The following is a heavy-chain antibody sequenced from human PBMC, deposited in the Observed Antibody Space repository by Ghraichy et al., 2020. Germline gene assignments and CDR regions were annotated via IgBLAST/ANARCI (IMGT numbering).Heavy chain of an antibody. J-gene: IGHJ4*02. CDR3: ARFLSYYDSSGYSDY. V-gene: IGHV4-39*01. Sequence: SETLSLTCTVSGGSISTTYYWGWIRQPPGKGLEWIGNIFYSGSTYYNPSLRSRVTISVDTSKNQFSLNLSSVTAADTAVYYCARFLSYYDSSGYSDYRGQGTLVTVSS. CDR2: IFYSGST. CDR1: GGSISTTYY. D-gene: IGHD3-22*01.